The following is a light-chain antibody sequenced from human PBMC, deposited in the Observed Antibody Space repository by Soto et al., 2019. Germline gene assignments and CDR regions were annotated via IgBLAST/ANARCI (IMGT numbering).Light chain of an antibody. CDR3: QSEDISGTSVV. CDR1: ALPRHY. V-gene: IGLV3-25*03. CDR2: QET. Sequence: SYELTQPPSVSVSPGQTATITCSGAALPRHYSYWYQQRPGQAPTLVIYQETDRPSDIPERFSGSRSETTVTLTISGVQPEDEADYYCQSEDISGTSVVFGGGTKLTVL. J-gene: IGLJ2*01.